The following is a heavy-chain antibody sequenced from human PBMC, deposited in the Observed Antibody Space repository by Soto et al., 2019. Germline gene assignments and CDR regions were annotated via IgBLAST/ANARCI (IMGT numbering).Heavy chain of an antibody. CDR2: IYYSGST. CDR1: GGSVKIGGYY. Sequence: SESISLTCSFCGGSVKIGGYYFSLILQHPGKGLELIGYIYYSGSTYYNPSLKSRVTISVDTSKNQFSLKLSSVTAADTAVYYCPRVIVGATTTLLIWFDPWGQGTLVTV. D-gene: IGHD1-26*01. J-gene: IGHJ5*02. CDR3: PRVIVGATTTLLIWFDP. V-gene: IGHV4-31*03.